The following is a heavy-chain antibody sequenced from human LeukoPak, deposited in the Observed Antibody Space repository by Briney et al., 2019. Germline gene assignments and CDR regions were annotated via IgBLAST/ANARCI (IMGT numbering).Heavy chain of an antibody. CDR1: GFTVSSNY. V-gene: IGHV3-66*01. CDR2: IYSGGST. CDR3: ARAIVEMATIMDYLDY. Sequence: PGGSLRLSCAASGFTVSSNYMSWVRQAPGKGLEWVSVIYSGGSTYYADSVKGRFTISRDNSKNTLYLQMNSLRAEDTAVYYCARAIVEMATIMDYLDYWGQGTLVTVSS. J-gene: IGHJ4*02. D-gene: IGHD5-24*01.